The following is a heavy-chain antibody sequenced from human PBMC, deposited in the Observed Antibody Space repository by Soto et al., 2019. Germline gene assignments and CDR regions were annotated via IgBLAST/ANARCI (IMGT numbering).Heavy chain of an antibody. Sequence: SETLSLTCTVSGGSISSSSYYWGWIRQPPGKGLEWIGSIYYSGSTYYNPSLKSRVTISVDTSKNQFSLKLSSVTAADTAVYYCASLGNIVATFDYWGQGTLVTVSS. CDR1: GGSISSSSYY. J-gene: IGHJ4*02. CDR2: IYYSGST. V-gene: IGHV4-39*01. CDR3: ASLGNIVATFDY. D-gene: IGHD5-12*01.